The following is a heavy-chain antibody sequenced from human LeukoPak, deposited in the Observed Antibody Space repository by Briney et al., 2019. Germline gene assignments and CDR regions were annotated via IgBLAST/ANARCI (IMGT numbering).Heavy chain of an antibody. CDR3: AKETSRGEYDYGWGILDY. Sequence: GGSLRLSCAASGFTFTNYAMSWVRQAPGKGLEWVSRISASSGSTVYTDSVKGRFTISRDNSKNTLYLQMNSLRAEDTAVYYCAKETSRGEYDYGWGILDYWGQGTLVTVSP. CDR1: GFTFTNYA. CDR2: ISASSGST. D-gene: IGHD4/OR15-4a*01. J-gene: IGHJ4*02. V-gene: IGHV3-23*01.